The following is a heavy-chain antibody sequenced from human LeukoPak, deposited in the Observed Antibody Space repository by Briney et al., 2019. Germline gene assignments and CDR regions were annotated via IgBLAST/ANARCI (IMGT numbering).Heavy chain of an antibody. D-gene: IGHD2-2*01. V-gene: IGHV3-30*02. J-gene: IGHJ3*02. CDR1: GFTFSSYG. CDR2: IRYDGSNK. Sequence: QPGGPLRLSCAASGFTFSSYGMHWVRQAPGKGLEWVAFIRYDGSNKYYADSVKGRFTISRDNAKNSLYLQMNSLRAEDTAVYYCARDDCSSTSCTQTSWWLPRGSDAFDIWGQGTMVTVSS. CDR3: ARDDCSSTSCTQTSWWLPRGSDAFDI.